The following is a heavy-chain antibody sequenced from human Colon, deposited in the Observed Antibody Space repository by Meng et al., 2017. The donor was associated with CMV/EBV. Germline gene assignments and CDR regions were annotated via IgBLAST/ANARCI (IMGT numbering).Heavy chain of an antibody. CDR3: AKDLMLGVGSGTQYYFDS. D-gene: IGHD3-10*01. CDR2: IRYDGSDA. J-gene: IGHJ4*02. V-gene: IGHV3-30*02. Sequence: GESLKISCAASGFTFSHYGMHWVRQAPGKVLEWAAFIRYDGSDAWYADFVKGRFTISRDNFKNTLYLQMNSLSAEDTALYYCAKDLMLGVGSGTQYYFDSWGQGTLVTVSS. CDR1: GFTFSHYG.